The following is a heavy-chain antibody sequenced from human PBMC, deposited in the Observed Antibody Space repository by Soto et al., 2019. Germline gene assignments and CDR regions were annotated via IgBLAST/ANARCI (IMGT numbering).Heavy chain of an antibody. V-gene: IGHV5-10-1*01. CDR2: IDPSDSYT. Sequence: GASLKISGKGSGCSFTSYWISWVRQMPGKGLEWMGRIDPSDSYTNYSPSFQGHVTISADKSISTAYLQWSSLKASDTAMYYCAISTLLWFGELSWFDPWGQGTLVTVSS. J-gene: IGHJ5*02. CDR1: GCSFTSYW. CDR3: AISTLLWFGELSWFDP. D-gene: IGHD3-10*01.